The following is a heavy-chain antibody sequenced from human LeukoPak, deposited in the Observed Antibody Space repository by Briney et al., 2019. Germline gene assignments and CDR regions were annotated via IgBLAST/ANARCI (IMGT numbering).Heavy chain of an antibody. Sequence: SVKVSCKASGGTFSSYAISWVRQAPGQGLEWMGGIIPIFGTANYAQKFQGRVTITTDESTSTAYMELSSLRSENAAVYYCARGMTVTTSFDYWGQGTLVTVSS. CDR1: GGTFSSYA. CDR3: ARGMTVTTSFDY. V-gene: IGHV1-69*05. CDR2: IIPIFGTA. D-gene: IGHD4-17*01. J-gene: IGHJ4*02.